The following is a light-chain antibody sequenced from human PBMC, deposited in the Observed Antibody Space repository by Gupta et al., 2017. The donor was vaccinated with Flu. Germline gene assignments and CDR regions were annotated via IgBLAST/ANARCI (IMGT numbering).Light chain of an antibody. CDR2: AAS. V-gene: IGKV1-39*01. CDR3: QQSYSTPGT. Sequence: GDRVTITCRARQSISSYLNWYQQKPGKAPKLLIYAASSWQSGVPSRFSGSGSGTDFTLTISSLQPEDFATYYCQQSYSTPGTFGQGTKVEIK. J-gene: IGKJ1*01. CDR1: QSISSY.